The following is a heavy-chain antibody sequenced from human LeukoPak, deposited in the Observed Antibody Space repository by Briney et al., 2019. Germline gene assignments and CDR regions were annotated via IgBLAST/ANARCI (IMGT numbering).Heavy chain of an antibody. CDR1: GFTFSTCA. CDR3: AKPIWTCISTTCPAGD. D-gene: IGHD2-2*01. CDR2: ISGSGDIT. J-gene: IGHJ4*02. Sequence: PGGSLRLSCAASGFTFSTCARSGARQAPGRGRGWASGISGSGDITYYADSVKGRFTISRDNSKNTLYLQMNSLRAEDTTVYYCAKPIWTCISTTCPAGDWGQGTLVTVSS. V-gene: IGHV3-23*01.